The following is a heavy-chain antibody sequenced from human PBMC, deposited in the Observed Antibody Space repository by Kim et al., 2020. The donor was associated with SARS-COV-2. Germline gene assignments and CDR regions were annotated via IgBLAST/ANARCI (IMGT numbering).Heavy chain of an antibody. CDR3: ARDLTYSSSWEGDYYYGMDV. J-gene: IGHJ6*02. CDR1: GYTFTSYY. D-gene: IGHD6-13*01. Sequence: ASVKVSCKASGYTFTSYYMHWVRQAPGQGLEWMGIINPSGGSTSYAQKFQGRVTMTRDTSTSTVYMELSSLRSEDTAVYYCARDLTYSSSWEGDYYYGMDVWGRGTTVTVSS. CDR2: INPSGGST. V-gene: IGHV1-46*01.